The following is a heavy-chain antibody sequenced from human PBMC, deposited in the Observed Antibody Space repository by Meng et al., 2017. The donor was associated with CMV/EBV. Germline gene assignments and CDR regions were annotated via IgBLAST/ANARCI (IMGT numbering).Heavy chain of an antibody. D-gene: IGHD4-11*01. V-gene: IGHV3-30*04. CDR1: FSFSYSA. J-gene: IGHJ6*02. Sequence: FSFSYSAMHWVRQAPGKGLEWVTAISYDGSNKYYADSVKGRFTISRDISKNTLYLQMNSLRAEDTAVYYCARVTTTVTPYYYAMDVWGQGTTVTVSS. CDR3: ARVTTTVTPYYYAMDV. CDR2: ISYDGSNK.